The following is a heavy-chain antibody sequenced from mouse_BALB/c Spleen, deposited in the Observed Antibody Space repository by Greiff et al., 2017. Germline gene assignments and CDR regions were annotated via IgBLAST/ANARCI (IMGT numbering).Heavy chain of an antibody. J-gene: IGHJ3*01. D-gene: IGHD2-1*01. CDR1: GFTFSSYT. CDR3: TREGGNYSWFAY. CDR2: ISSGGSYT. V-gene: IGHV5-6-4*01. Sequence: LQQSGGGLVKPGGSLKLSCAASGFTFSSYTMSWVRQTPEKRLEWVATISSGGSYTYYPDSVKGRFTISRDNAKNTLYLQMSSLKSEDTAMYYCTREGGNYSWFAYWGQGTLVTVSA.